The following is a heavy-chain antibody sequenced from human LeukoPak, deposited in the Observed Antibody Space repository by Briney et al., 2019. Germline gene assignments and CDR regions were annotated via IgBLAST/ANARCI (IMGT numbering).Heavy chain of an antibody. D-gene: IGHD3-22*01. CDR1: GFTFGDYG. CDR3: AKERITMIVVVIPDAFDI. J-gene: IGHJ3*02. CDR2: ISGSGGST. Sequence: PGGSLRLSCAASGFTFGDYGMSWVRQAPGKGLEWVSAISGSGGSTYYADSVKGRFTISRDNSKNTLYLQMNSLRAEDTAVYYCAKERITMIVVVIPDAFDIWGQGTMVTVSS. V-gene: IGHV3-23*01.